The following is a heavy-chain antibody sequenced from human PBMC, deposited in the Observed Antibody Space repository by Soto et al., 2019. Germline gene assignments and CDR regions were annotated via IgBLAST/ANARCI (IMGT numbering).Heavy chain of an antibody. CDR1: GFTINTPA. CDR3: ARDSSAWPNYFDS. CDR2: FSGRSGDT. J-gene: IGHJ4*02. D-gene: IGHD6-19*01. V-gene: IGHV3-23*01. Sequence: EVQLLESGGGLVQPGGSLRLSCAASGFTINTPAMTWVRQAPGKGLEWVSAFSGRSGDTYYAASVKGRFTISGDNSKNTVILEMNNLRAEDTAVYYCARDSSAWPNYFDSWGQGIQVTVSS.